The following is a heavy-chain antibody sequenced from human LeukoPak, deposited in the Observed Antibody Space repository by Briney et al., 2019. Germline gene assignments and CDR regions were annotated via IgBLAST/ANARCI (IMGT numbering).Heavy chain of an antibody. CDR2: IWYDGSNK. Sequence: AGGSLRLSCAASGFTFSSYGMPWVRQAPGKGLEWVAVIWYDGSNKYYADSVKGRFTISRDNSKNTLYLQMNSLRAEDTAVYYCARDPGYGSGSYCDYWGQGTLVTVSS. J-gene: IGHJ4*02. CDR1: GFTFSSYG. V-gene: IGHV3-33*01. CDR3: ARDPGYGSGSYCDY. D-gene: IGHD3-10*01.